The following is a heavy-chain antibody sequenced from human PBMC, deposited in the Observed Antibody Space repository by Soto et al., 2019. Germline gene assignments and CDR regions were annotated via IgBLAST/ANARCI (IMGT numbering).Heavy chain of an antibody. CDR1: GFTFSFYA. V-gene: IGHV3-30*04. J-gene: IGHJ4*02. CDR3: ARQAKIGDRSQFYFDS. D-gene: IGHD3-16*01. CDR2: ISYNGRNK. Sequence: QVQLVESGGDVVQPGRSLRLSCAASGFTFSFYAMHWVRQAPGKGLEWVAVISYNGRNKHYVDSVKGRFTISRDNSQDTLYRQMDSLRPDDTAVYYCARQAKIGDRSQFYFDSWGPGTLVTVSS.